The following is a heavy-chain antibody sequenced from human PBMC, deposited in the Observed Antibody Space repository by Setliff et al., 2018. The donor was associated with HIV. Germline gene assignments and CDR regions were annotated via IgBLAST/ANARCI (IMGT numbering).Heavy chain of an antibody. CDR2: INVNSGGT. J-gene: IGHJ4*02. Sequence: ASVKVSCKASGYLFTGYYMHWVRQAPGQGLEWMGWINVNSGGTKYAQKFQGRVTMTRDTSISTAYMEVSSLRSDDTAVYYCARGDYFGSQSPRGFYFDYWGQGTLVTVSS. D-gene: IGHD3-10*01. V-gene: IGHV1-2*02. CDR1: GYLFTGYY. CDR3: ARGDYFGSQSPRGFYFDY.